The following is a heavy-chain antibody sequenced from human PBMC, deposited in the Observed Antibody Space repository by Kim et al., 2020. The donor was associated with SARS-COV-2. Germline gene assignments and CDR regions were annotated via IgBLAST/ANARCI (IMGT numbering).Heavy chain of an antibody. Sequence: GGSLRLSCAASGFTFSSYAMHWVRQAPGKGLEWVAVISYDGSNKYYADSVKGRFTISRDDSKNTLYLQMNSLRAEDTAVYYCARATYYYDSSGSFDPWG. CDR3: ARATYYYDSSGSFDP. V-gene: IGHV3-30*04. D-gene: IGHD3-22*01. CDR1: GFTFSSYA. CDR2: ISYDGSNK. J-gene: IGHJ5*02.